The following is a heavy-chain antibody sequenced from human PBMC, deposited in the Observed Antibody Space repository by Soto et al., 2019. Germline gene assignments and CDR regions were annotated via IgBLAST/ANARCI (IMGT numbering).Heavy chain of an antibody. V-gene: IGHV1-69*13. CDR1: GGTFSSDA. CDR2: IIPIFGTA. J-gene: IGHJ4*02. D-gene: IGHD6-6*01. CDR3: ARMIAARPYFDY. Sequence: SLKVSCKASGGTFSSDAISWVRQAPGQGLEWMGGIIPIFGTANYAQKFQGRVTITADESTSTAYMELSSLRSEDTAVYYCARMIAARPYFDYWGQGTLVTVSS.